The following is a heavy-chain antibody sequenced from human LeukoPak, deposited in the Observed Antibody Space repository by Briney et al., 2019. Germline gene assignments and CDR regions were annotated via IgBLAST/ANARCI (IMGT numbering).Heavy chain of an antibody. J-gene: IGHJ6*03. CDR1: GFSLSNAW. Sequence: PGGSPRPSRAESGFSLSNAWTRWGRDAPGRGRWRVGRIKSKTDGGTTAYAAPVTGRFTLSRDESKNTRCQQMNSLKTEDTATYYSPTLGGASFCVGAYYYYMDVWGKGTTVTISS. CDR2: IKSKTDGGTT. V-gene: IGHV3-15*01. D-gene: IGHD2-21*01. CDR3: PTLGGASFCVGAYYYYMDV.